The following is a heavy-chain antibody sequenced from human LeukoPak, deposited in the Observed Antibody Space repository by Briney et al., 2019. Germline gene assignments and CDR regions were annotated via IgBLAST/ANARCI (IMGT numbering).Heavy chain of an antibody. Sequence: GGSLRLSCAASGLIISNYWMHWVRQAPGKGLVWVARINSEGSGTTYADSVKGRFTISRDNAENTLYLQMNSLRDEDTAVYYCAKGGTTVVDYWGQGTLVTVSS. V-gene: IGHV3-74*01. CDR3: AKGGTTVVDY. CDR2: INSEGSGT. D-gene: IGHD4-23*01. J-gene: IGHJ4*02. CDR1: GLIISNYW.